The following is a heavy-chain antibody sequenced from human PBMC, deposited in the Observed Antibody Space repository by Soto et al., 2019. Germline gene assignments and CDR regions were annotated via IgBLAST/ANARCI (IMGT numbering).Heavy chain of an antibody. D-gene: IGHD6-19*01. CDR1: GYTFTGYA. CDR2: INAGNGNT. V-gene: IGHV1-3*05. CDR3: ARAVAVAVDFDY. J-gene: IGHJ4*02. Sequence: QVQLMQSGVWEKKPGASVKVSCKASGYTFTGYAMHWVRQAPGQRLEWMGWINAGNGNTKYSQKFQGRVTITRDTSASTAYMELSSLRSEDTAVYYCARAVAVAVDFDYWGQGTLVTVSS.